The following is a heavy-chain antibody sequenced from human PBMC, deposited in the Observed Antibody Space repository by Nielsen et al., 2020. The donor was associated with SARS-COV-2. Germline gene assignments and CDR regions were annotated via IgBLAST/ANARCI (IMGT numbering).Heavy chain of an antibody. CDR2: IYYSGST. V-gene: IGHV4-59*01. CDR1: GGSIRSYY. J-gene: IGHJ4*02. D-gene: IGHD1-14*01. CDR3: ARVTGKGWHFDY. Sequence: SETLSLTCTVSGGSIRSYYWSWIRQPPGKGLEWIGYIYYSGSTNYNPSLKSRVTISVDTSKNQFSLKLSSVTAADTAVYYCARVTGKGWHFDYWGQGTLVTVSS.